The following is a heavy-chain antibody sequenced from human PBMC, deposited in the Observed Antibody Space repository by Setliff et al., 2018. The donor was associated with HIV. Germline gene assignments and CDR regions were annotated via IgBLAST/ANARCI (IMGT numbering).Heavy chain of an antibody. D-gene: IGHD3-16*01. CDR1: GGSISSSDYY. V-gene: IGHV4-39*01. Sequence: SETLSLTCNVSGGSISSSDYYWGWIRQSPGKGLEWIGSFHHSGSTSYNPSLRSRVTISVDTSKNQFSLRLTSVTAADTAVYYCARGTLYYDYVWGTPFPFDYWGQGTLVTVSS. CDR3: ARGTLYYDYVWGTPFPFDY. J-gene: IGHJ4*02. CDR2: FHHSGST.